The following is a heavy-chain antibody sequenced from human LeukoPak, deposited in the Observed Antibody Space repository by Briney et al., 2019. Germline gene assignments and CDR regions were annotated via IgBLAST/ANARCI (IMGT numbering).Heavy chain of an antibody. CDR1: GFTFSNYA. D-gene: IGHD4-23*01. Sequence: GGSLRLSCAASGFTFSNYAIHWVRQAPGKGLEWEAVISYDGSYKDYADSVKGRFTISRDNSKNTLNLQMNSLRAEDTAVYYCARGARKGDDYGGFFDYWGQGTLVSVSS. J-gene: IGHJ4*02. CDR2: ISYDGSYK. CDR3: ARGARKGDDYGGFFDY. V-gene: IGHV3-30*04.